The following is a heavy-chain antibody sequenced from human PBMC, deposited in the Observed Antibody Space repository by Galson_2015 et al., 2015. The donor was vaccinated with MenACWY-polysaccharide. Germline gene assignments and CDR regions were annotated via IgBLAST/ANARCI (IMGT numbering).Heavy chain of an antibody. Sequence: LRLSCADSGFTFRNYLMTWVRQAPGKGLEWVASIKRDGSDKYYVDSVKGRFTISRDNAKNSLYLEMNSLRVEDTAVYYCARGHLWLGTWGQGTLVTVSS. CDR3: ARGHLWLGT. CDR1: GFTFRNYL. V-gene: IGHV3-7*01. J-gene: IGHJ4*02. CDR2: IKRDGSDK. D-gene: IGHD3-10*01.